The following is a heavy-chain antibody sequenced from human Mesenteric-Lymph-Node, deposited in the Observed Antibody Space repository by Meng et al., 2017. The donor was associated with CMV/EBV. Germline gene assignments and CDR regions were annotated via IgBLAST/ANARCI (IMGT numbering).Heavy chain of an antibody. CDR2: IGPHNGDT. V-gene: IGHV1-2*02. J-gene: IGHJ5*01. CDR1: GDTVSGDY. Sequence: ASVKVSCKMSGDTVSGDYINWVRQAPGQGPEWMGWIGPHNGDTNFPERFKGRITMTRDTSMTTVYLEMTSLTSDDTAIYYCARSGIVHQRIGWLDSWGQGVLVTVSS. D-gene: IGHD1-26*01. CDR3: ARSGIVHQRIGWLDS.